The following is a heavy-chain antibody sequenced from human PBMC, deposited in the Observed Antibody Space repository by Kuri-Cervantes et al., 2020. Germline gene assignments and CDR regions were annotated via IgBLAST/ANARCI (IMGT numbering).Heavy chain of an antibody. CDR3: ASTSGLSGSALDS. Sequence: ESLKISCAVYGGSFSGYYWSWIRLPAGKGLEWIGRIYPSGSAHYNPSLKSRLTTSLDKSKKHFSLTLTSVTAADTAVYYCASTSGLSGSALDSWGQGTLVTVSS. CDR2: IYPSGSA. J-gene: IGHJ5*01. D-gene: IGHD6-19*01. V-gene: IGHV4-59*10. CDR1: GGSFSGYY.